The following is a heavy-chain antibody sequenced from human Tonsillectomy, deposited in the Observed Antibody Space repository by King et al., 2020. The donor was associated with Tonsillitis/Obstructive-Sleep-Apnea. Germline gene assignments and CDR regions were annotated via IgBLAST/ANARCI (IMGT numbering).Heavy chain of an antibody. CDR1: GFTFSNAW. CDR2: IKTKTDGGTT. Sequence: VQLVESGGGLVKPGGSLRLSCAASGFTFSNAWMTWVRQAPGKGLEWVGRIKTKTDGGTTDYAAPVQGRFTISRDDSKNTLFLQMNTLRTEDTAVYYCLTHPSGTYGAFDIWGQGTMVTVS. V-gene: IGHV3-15*01. CDR3: LTHPSGTYGAFDI. J-gene: IGHJ3*02. D-gene: IGHD1-26*01.